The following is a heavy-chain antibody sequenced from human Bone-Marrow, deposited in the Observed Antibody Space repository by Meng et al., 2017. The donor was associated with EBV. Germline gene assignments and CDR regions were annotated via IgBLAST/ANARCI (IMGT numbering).Heavy chain of an antibody. CDR1: GYTFTSYG. CDR3: ARENGKYCSSTSCLPDY. CDR2: ISAYNGDT. Sequence: QVLLVQSGVEVKKPGASVKVSCKVSGYTFTSYGISWVRQAPGQGLEWMGWISAYNGDTNYAQKLQGRVTMTTDTSTSTAYMELRSLRSDDTAVYYCARENGKYCSSTSCLPDYWGQGTLVTVSS. J-gene: IGHJ4*02. D-gene: IGHD2-2*01. V-gene: IGHV1-18*01.